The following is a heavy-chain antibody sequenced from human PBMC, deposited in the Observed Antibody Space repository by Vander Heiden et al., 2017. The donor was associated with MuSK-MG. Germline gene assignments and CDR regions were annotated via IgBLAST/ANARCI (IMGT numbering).Heavy chain of an antibody. CDR1: AGPTSSSDYY. CDR2: GYYNGNS. J-gene: IGHJ4*02. V-gene: IGHV4-39*01. CDR3: ARRHQSRRNFDY. Sequence: LQLPESGPGLRKPSETLSLTCTVSAGPTSSSDYYSGWLSQPPGKGLEWIENGYYNGNSYNNPSLKSRVTISEDTSTNQLSLQVSSVTAADTAVYYCARRHQSRRNFDYWGQGTLVTVSS.